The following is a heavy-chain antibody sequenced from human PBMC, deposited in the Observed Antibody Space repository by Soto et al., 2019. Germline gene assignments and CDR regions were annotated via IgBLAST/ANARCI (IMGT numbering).Heavy chain of an antibody. V-gene: IGHV2-5*02. Sequence: QITLKESGPTLVKPTQTLTLTCTFSGFSRSTTGKSVAWIRQPPGKALEWLSVIYWDDDKRYSPSLNTRPTIAKDTSKNQVVLKLTNMDPSDTGTYYCAHSRGDGDYFPYWGQGTLVSVSS. J-gene: IGHJ4*02. CDR3: AHSRGDGDYFPY. CDR2: IYWDDDK. CDR1: GFSRSTTGKS. D-gene: IGHD3-16*01.